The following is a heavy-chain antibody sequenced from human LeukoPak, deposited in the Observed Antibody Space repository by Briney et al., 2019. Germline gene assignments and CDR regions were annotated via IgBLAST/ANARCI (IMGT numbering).Heavy chain of an antibody. Sequence: GGSLRLSCAASGFTFSRYGMHWVRQAPGKGLEWVAGIWFHGKSTYYTDSVKGRFTISKDNSNSTLYLQMNSLRAADTAVYYCAKPDYDDRLFYFDSWGQGALVTVSA. CDR1: GFTFSRYG. CDR3: AKPDYDDRLFYFDS. CDR2: IWFHGKST. D-gene: IGHD4-17*01. J-gene: IGHJ4*02. V-gene: IGHV3-33*06.